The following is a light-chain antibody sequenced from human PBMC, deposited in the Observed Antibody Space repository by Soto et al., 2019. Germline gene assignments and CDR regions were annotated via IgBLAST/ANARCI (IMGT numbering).Light chain of an antibody. J-gene: IGLJ1*01. V-gene: IGLV2-14*01. CDR3: SSFTSSITYV. CDR1: SSDVGGYNS. CDR2: DVT. Sequence: QSVLTQPASVSGSPGQSITISCTGTSSDVGGYNSVSWYRQDPGKAPKLIIYDVTYRPSGVSNRFSGSKSGNTASLTISGLQCEDEADYHCSSFTSSITYVFGTGTKVTVL.